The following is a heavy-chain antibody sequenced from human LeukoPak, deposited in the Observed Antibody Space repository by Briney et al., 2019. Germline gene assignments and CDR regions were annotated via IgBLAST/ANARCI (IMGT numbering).Heavy chain of an antibody. Sequence: SETLSLTCTVSGGSISSSSYYWGWIRQPPGKGLVWIGSIYYSGSTYYNPSLKSRVTISVDTSKNQFSLKLSSVTAADTAVYYCARGIAVAGDVDYWGQGTLVTVSS. CDR3: ARGIAVAGDVDY. D-gene: IGHD6-19*01. CDR2: IYYSGST. J-gene: IGHJ4*02. CDR1: GGSISSSSYY. V-gene: IGHV4-39*01.